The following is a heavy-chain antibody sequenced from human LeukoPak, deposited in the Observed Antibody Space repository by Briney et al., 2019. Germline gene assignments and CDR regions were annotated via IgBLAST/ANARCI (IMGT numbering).Heavy chain of an antibody. D-gene: IGHD5-24*01. CDR2: ISGSGGST. V-gene: IGHV3-23*01. J-gene: IGHJ4*02. Sequence: PGGTLRLSCAASGFTFSTYALSWVRQAPGKGLEWVSAISGSGGSTYYADSVKGWFTISRDNSKKTLYLQMNSLRPEDTAVYYCAKDQQGMPTINDYWGQGTLVTVSS. CDR1: GFTFSTYA. CDR3: AKDQQGMPTINDY.